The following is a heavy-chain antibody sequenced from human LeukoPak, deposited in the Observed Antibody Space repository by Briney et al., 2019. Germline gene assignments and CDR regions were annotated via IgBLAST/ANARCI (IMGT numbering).Heavy chain of an antibody. CDR3: AIYGSGSPSRFDY. CDR1: GGSFSGYY. J-gene: IGHJ4*02. CDR2: INHSGST. Sequence: SETLSLTCAVYGGSFSGYYWSWIRQPPGKGLEWIGEINHSGSTNYNPSLKSRVTISVDTSKNQFSLKLSSVTAADTAVYYCAIYGSGSPSRFDYWGQGTLVTVSS. D-gene: IGHD3-10*01. V-gene: IGHV4-34*01.